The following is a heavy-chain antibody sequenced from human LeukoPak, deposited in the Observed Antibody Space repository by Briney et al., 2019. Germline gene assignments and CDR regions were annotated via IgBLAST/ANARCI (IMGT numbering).Heavy chain of an antibody. CDR3: AKDPLGYCGSSSCYYSSMSRGAFDL. J-gene: IGHJ3*01. D-gene: IGHD2-2*01. Sequence: GVSLTLSCAASGFTLSTYARSWVPRAPGKGLEGVSSICASGGSTDYADPVEGRFSISRDNSKNTLYLQMNRLRAEVTAVYYCAKDPLGYCGSSSCYYSSMSRGAFDLWGEGTMVTVSS. CDR1: GFTLSTYA. CDR2: ICASGGST. V-gene: IGHV3-23*01.